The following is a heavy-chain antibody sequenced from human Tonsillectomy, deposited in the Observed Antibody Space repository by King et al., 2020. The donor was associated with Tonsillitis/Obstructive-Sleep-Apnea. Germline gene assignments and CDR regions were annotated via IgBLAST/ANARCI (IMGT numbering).Heavy chain of an antibody. J-gene: IGHJ4*02. CDR2: IDPSGGST. CDR3: SKDFTHGAAGTRNFDY. CDR1: GYTFTTYY. V-gene: IGHV1-46*01. Sequence: QLVQSGAEVKKPGASVRVSCKASGYTFTTYYMHWVRQAPGQGLEWMGIIDPSGGSTTYAQKFRGRVTMTRDTSTSTVYMELSSLRSEDTAVNYCSKDFTHGAAGTRNFDYGGQGTLVTVSS. D-gene: IGHD6-13*01.